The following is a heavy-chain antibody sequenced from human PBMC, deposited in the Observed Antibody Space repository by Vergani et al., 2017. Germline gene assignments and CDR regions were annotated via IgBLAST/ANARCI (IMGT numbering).Heavy chain of an antibody. Sequence: EVRVVESGGTLVKPGGSLRLSCAASGFHFSPAWMSWVRQAPGKGLEWIGRIRSKNDGGTADYAAPLKGRFTISRDDSKDSAFLLVNNLKTEDTAVYFCYTDYHDYWGQGTLVTVSS. CDR3: YTDYHDY. CDR1: GFHFSPAW. V-gene: IGHV3-15*02. J-gene: IGHJ4*02. D-gene: IGHD2-2*02. CDR2: IRSKNDGGTA.